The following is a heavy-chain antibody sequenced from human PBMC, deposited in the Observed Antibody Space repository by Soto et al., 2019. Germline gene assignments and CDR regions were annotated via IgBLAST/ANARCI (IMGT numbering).Heavy chain of an antibody. CDR3: AKDYLRWAQS. D-gene: IGHD1-26*01. CDR2: ISGSGST. J-gene: IGHJ5*02. CDR1: GFTFSDYG. V-gene: IGHV3-23*01. Sequence: WGSLRLSCAASGFTFSDYGMSWVRQAPGKGLEWVSAISGSGSTFYAASVKSRFTISRDNSKNTLYLQMNSLRAEDTAVYYCAKDYLRWAQSWGQGTLVTVSS.